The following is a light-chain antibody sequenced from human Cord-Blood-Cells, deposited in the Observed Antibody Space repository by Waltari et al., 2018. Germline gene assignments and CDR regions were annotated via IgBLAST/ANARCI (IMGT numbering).Light chain of an antibody. CDR2: GAS. V-gene: IGKV3-20*01. Sequence: EIVLTQSPGTLSSSPGERATLSCRASHSVSSSYLAWYQQKPGQAPRLLIYGASSRATGIPDRFSGSGSGTDFTLTISRLEPEDFAVYYCQQYGSSPRTFGQGTKVEIK. CDR1: HSVSSSY. CDR3: QQYGSSPRT. J-gene: IGKJ1*01.